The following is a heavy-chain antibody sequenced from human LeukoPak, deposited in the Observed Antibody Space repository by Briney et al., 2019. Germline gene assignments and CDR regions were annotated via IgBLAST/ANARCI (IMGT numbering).Heavy chain of an antibody. CDR2: ISAYNGNT. J-gene: IGHJ4*02. CDR3: ARSYDFWSGYYLDY. V-gene: IGHV1-18*01. Sequence: ASVKVSCKASGYTFTSYGISWVRQAPGQGLEWMGWISAYNGNTNYAQKLQGRVTMTTDTSTSTAYMELRSLRSEDTAVYYCARSYDFWSGYYLDYWGQGTLVTVSS. CDR1: GYTFTSYG. D-gene: IGHD3-3*01.